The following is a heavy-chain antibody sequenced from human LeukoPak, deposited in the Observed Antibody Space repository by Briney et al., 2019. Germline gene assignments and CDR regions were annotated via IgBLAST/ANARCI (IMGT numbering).Heavy chain of an antibody. CDR2: IYPGDSDT. D-gene: IGHD2-2*02. J-gene: IGHJ6*03. Sequence: PGESLKISCKGSGYSFTSYWIGWVRQMPGKGLEWMGLIYPGDSDTRYSPSFQGQVTISADKSISTAYLQWSSLKASDTAMYYCARHWEGYCSSTSCYTSYYYMDVWGKGTTVTVSS. CDR3: ARHWEGYCSSTSCYTSYYYMDV. V-gene: IGHV5-51*01. CDR1: GYSFTSYW.